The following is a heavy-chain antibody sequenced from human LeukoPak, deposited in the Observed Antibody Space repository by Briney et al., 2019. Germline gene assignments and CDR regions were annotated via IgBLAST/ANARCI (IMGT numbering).Heavy chain of an antibody. D-gene: IGHD3-10*01. J-gene: IGHJ4*02. V-gene: IGHV3-23*01. CDR2: ISGSGGST. CDR3: AKDRSFGNYFDY. CDR1: GFTFSSYA. Sequence: PGGSLRLSYAASGFTFSSYAMSWVRQAPGKGLEWVSAISGSGGSTYYADSVKGRFTISRDNSKNTLYLQMNSLRAEDTAVYYCAKDRSFGNYFDYWGQGTLVTVSS.